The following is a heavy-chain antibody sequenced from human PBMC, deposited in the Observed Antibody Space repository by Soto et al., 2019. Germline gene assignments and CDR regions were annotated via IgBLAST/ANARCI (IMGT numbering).Heavy chain of an antibody. J-gene: IGHJ4*02. CDR1: GYTFTSYG. CDR2: ISAYNGNT. D-gene: IGHD3-10*01. Sequence: ASVKVSCKASGYTFTSYGISWVRQAPGQGLEWMGWISAYNGNTNYAQKLQGRVTMTTDTSTSTAYMELRSLRSDDTAVYYCAREPTVPSTMVRGAGSYDYWGQGTLVTVSS. V-gene: IGHV1-18*01. CDR3: AREPTVPSTMVRGAGSYDY.